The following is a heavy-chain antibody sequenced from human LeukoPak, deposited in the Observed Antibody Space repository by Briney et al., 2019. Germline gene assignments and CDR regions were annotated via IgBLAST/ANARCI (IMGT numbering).Heavy chain of an antibody. CDR2: INHSGST. CDR3: ASGGGQQLVLGNWFDP. D-gene: IGHD6-13*01. CDR1: GGSFSGYY. J-gene: IGHJ5*02. Sequence: PSETLSLTCAVYGGSFSGYYWSWIRQPPGKGLEWIGEINHSGSTNYNPALKRRVTISVDTSKNQSSLKLSSVTAADTAVYYCASGGGQQLVLGNWFDPWGQGTLVTVSS. V-gene: IGHV4-34*01.